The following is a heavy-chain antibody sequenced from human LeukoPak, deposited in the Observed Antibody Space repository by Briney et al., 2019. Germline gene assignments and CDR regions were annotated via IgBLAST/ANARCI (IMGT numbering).Heavy chain of an antibody. J-gene: IGHJ3*02. CDR1: GFTFRSYG. CDR2: IRYDGSNK. V-gene: IGHV3-30*02. D-gene: IGHD2-2*01. CDR3: AKDEEESIVPDAFDI. Sequence: GGSLRLSCAASGFTFRSYGMHWVRQAPGKGLEWVAFIRYDGSNKYYADSVKGRFTISRDNSKNTLYLQMNSLRAEDTAVYYCAKDEEESIVPDAFDIWGQGTMVTVSS.